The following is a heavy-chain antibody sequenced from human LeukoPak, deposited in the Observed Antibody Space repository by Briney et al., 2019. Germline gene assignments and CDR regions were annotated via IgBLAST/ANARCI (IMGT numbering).Heavy chain of an antibody. CDR2: IYYSGST. D-gene: IGHD6-13*01. CDR1: GGSIRNYY. J-gene: IGHJ3*01. V-gene: IGHV4-59*01. Sequence: PSETLSLTCTVSGGSIRNYYWSWIRQPPGKGLEWIGYIYYSGSTNYNPSLKSRVTISVDTSKNQFSLKLSSVTAADTAVYYCARISSSNWYNERGAFDVWGQGTMVTVSS. CDR3: ARISSSNWYNERGAFDV.